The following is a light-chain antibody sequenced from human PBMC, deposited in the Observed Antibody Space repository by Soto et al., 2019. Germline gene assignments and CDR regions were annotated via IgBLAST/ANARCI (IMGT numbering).Light chain of an antibody. CDR3: TPKKHGTHVV. CDR2: EVS. CDR1: SSDVGGYKY. V-gene: IGLV2-14*01. Sequence: QSALTQPASVSGSPGQSITISCTGTSSDVGGYKYVSWYQQHPGKAPKLMIYEVSNRPSGVPNRFSGSKSGNTASLTISGLSGVGTADNNSTPKKHGTHVVFGGGATRTVL. J-gene: IGLJ2*01.